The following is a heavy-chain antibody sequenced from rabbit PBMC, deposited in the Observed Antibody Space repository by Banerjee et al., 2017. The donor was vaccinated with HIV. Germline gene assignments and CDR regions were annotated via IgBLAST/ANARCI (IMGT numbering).Heavy chain of an antibody. J-gene: IGHJ4*01. CDR3: ARDYAGAIGYSYRYFNL. CDR1: GFDFSSYA. Sequence: QEQLKESGGGLVQPGGSLKLSCKASGFDFSSYAITWVRQAPGKGLEYIGYITYRGSAYYASWVNGRFTISRENTQNTLYLQLNSLTAADTATYFCARDYAGAIGYSYRYFNLWGPGTLVTVS. CDR2: ITYRGSA. V-gene: IGHV1S29*01. D-gene: IGHD4-2*01.